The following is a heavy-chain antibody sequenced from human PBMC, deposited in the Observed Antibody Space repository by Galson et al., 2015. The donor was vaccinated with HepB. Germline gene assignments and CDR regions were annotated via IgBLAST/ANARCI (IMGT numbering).Heavy chain of an antibody. J-gene: IGHJ3*02. D-gene: IGHD6-13*01. V-gene: IGHV3-48*02. Sequence: SLRLSCAASGFTFSRFAMNWVRQAPGKGLEWVSYISISSTTIYYADSVKGRFTISRDNAKNLVFLQMNSLRDEDTAVYYCARLYEGGSSWFHGRPFDIWGQGTMVTVSS. CDR1: GFTFSRFA. CDR3: ARLYEGGSSWFHGRPFDI. CDR2: ISISSTTI.